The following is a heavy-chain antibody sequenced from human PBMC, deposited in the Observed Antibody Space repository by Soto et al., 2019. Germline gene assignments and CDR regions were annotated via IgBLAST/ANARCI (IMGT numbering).Heavy chain of an antibody. CDR3: ARDPGHAYGEYYDDL. Sequence: QVQLVQSGAEVKKPGASLTVSCEASGYTFRDFDIHWVRQSPAQGLERMGWINPDSGGTLYAQTFQGRVTMTRDTSTGTAYLTLSSLRSGDTALYDCARDPGHAYGEYYDDLWGQGTLVTVSS. J-gene: IGHJ5*02. V-gene: IGHV1-2*02. CDR2: INPDSGGT. CDR1: GYTFRDFD. D-gene: IGHD3-3*01.